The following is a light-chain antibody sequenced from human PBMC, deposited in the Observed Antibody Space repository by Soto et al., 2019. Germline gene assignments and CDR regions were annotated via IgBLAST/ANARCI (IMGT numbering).Light chain of an antibody. CDR3: AAWDDSLNGGV. CDR1: SSNIGSNT. Sequence: QPVLTQPPSASGTPGQRVTISCSGSSSNIGSNTVNWYQQLPGTAPKLLIQSNNQRPSGVPDRFSGSKSGTSASLAISGLQSEDEADYYCAAWDDSLNGGVFGTGTKLTVL. V-gene: IGLV1-44*01. J-gene: IGLJ1*01. CDR2: SNN.